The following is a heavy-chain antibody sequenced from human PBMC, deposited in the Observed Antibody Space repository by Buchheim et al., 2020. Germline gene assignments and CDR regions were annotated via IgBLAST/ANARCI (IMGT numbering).Heavy chain of an antibody. CDR2: ISGSGGST. V-gene: IGHV3-23*01. CDR1: GFTFSSYA. Sequence: EVQLLESGGGLVQPGGSLRLSCAASGFTFSSYAMSWVRQAPGKGLEWVSAISGSGGSTYYADSVKGRVTISSDNSKNTRDLQMKSRRAEDTAVYYCAKGDNWNYYYYGMDVWGQGTT. CDR3: AKGDNWNYYYYGMDV. J-gene: IGHJ6*02. D-gene: IGHD1-20*01.